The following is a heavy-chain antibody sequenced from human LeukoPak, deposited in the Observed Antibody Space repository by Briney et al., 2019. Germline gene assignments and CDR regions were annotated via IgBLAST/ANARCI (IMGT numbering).Heavy chain of an antibody. CDR1: GFTFSSYA. Sequence: GGSLRLSCAASGFTFSSYAMSWVRQAPGKGLVWVSRINSDGSSTSYADSVKGRFTISRDNAKNTLYLQMNSLRAEDTAVYYCARARNYDSSGYLYPSDYYYGMDVWGQGTTVTVSS. V-gene: IGHV3-74*01. CDR2: INSDGSST. D-gene: IGHD3-22*01. CDR3: ARARNYDSSGYLYPSDYYYGMDV. J-gene: IGHJ6*02.